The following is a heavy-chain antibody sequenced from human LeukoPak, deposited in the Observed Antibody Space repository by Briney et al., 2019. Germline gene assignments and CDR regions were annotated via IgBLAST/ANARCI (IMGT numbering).Heavy chain of an antibody. CDR3: AHSEDYYGSVDAFDV. V-gene: IGHV2-5*02. CDR1: GFSLSTSGVG. J-gene: IGHJ3*01. CDR2: IYWDDDK. D-gene: IGHD3-10*01. Sequence: SGPTLVKPTQTLTLTCTFSGFSLSTSGVGVGWIRQPPGKALEWLAFIYWDDDKRYSPSLKSRLTITKDTSKNQVVLTMTNMDPGDTATYYCAHSEDYYGSVDAFDVWGQGTIVTGSS.